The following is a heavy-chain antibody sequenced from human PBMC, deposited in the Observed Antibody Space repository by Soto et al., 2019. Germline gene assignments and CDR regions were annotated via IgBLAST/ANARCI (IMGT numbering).Heavy chain of an antibody. CDR2: ISYDGSNK. CDR1: GFTLSSYA. J-gene: IGHJ5*02. CDR3: ARDKAHYDSSGWGRFDP. Sequence: GGSLRLSCAASGFTLSSYAMHWVRQVPGKGLEWVAVISYDGSNKYYADSVKGRFTISRDNSKNTLYLQMNSLRAEDTAAYYCARDKAHYDSSGWGRFDPWGQGTLVTVSS. D-gene: IGHD3-22*01. V-gene: IGHV3-30-3*01.